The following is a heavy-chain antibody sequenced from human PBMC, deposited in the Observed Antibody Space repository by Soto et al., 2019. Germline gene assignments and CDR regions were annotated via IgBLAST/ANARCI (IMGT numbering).Heavy chain of an antibody. V-gene: IGHV3-30-3*01. D-gene: IGHD6-19*01. Sequence: GGSLRLSCAASGFTFSSYAMHWVRQAPGKGLEWVAVISYDGSNKYYADSVKGRFTISRDNSKNTLYLQMNSLRAEDTAVYYCARDRIAVADLYYYYYYGMDVWGQGTTVTVSS. CDR2: ISYDGSNK. CDR1: GFTFSSYA. J-gene: IGHJ6*02. CDR3: ARDRIAVADLYYYYYYGMDV.